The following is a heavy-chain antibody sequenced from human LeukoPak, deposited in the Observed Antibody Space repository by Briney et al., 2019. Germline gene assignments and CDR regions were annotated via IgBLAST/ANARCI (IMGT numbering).Heavy chain of an antibody. D-gene: IGHD3-22*01. CDR3: ARGLGDYYDTSGYEYYFDY. CDR2: IYTTGST. Sequence: PSETLSLTCGVSGDSISRYYWSWIRQPAGKGLEWIGRIYTTGSTNYNPSLKSRVAMSLDTSKNQFSLKLSSVTAADTAVYYCARGLGDYYDTSGYEYYFDYWGQGTLVTVSS. J-gene: IGHJ4*02. CDR1: GDSISRYY. V-gene: IGHV4-4*07.